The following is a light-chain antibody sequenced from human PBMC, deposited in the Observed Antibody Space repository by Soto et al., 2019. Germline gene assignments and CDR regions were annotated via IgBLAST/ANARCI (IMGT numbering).Light chain of an antibody. Sequence: IQMTQSPSSLSASVGDRVTITCRASQRVRSSLNWYQQKPGRAPKVLISTTSTLQSGVPSRFTGSGSGTDFTLTISNLQPEDSATYYCQQRDTTPYTFGQGTRLEI. V-gene: IGKV1-39*01. CDR1: QRVRSS. CDR3: QQRDTTPYT. CDR2: TTS. J-gene: IGKJ2*01.